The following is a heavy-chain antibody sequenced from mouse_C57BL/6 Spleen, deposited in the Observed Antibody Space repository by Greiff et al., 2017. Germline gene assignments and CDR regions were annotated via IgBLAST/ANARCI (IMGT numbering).Heavy chain of an antibody. D-gene: IGHD2-3*01. CDR1: GYTFTSYW. CDR3: ARSDGYYRENYFDY. J-gene: IGHJ2*01. V-gene: IGHV1-64*01. CDR2: IHPNSGST. Sequence: QVQLQQPGAELVKPGASVKLSCKASGYTFTSYWMHWVKQRPGQGLEWIGMIHPNSGSTNYNEKFKSKATLTVDKSSSTAYMQLSSLTSEDSAVYYCARSDGYYRENYFDYWGQGTTLTVSS.